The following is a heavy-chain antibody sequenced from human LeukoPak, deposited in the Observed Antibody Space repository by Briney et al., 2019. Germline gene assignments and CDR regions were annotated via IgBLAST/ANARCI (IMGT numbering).Heavy chain of an antibody. D-gene: IGHD2-2*01. Sequence: GGSLRLSCTASGFTFGTYWMTWVRQAPGKGLEWVANMKQDGSEKYYVDSVKDRFTISRDNAKNSLYLQMNSLRAEDTAVYYCARIYCSSTNCYRHFDYWGQGTLVTVSS. CDR1: GFTFGTYW. V-gene: IGHV3-7*01. J-gene: IGHJ4*02. CDR3: ARIYCSSTNCYRHFDY. CDR2: MKQDGSEK.